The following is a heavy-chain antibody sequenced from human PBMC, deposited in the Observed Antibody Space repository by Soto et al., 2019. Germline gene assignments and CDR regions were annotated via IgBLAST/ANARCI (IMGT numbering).Heavy chain of an antibody. J-gene: IGHJ4*02. Sequence: TLSLTCTVSGGSISSGDYYWSWIRQPPGKGLEWIGYIYYSGSTYYNPSLKSRVTISVDTSKNQFSLKLSSVTAADTAVYYCARFGPAMVHKYGPFDYWGQGTLVTVSS. CDR3: ARFGPAMVHKYGPFDY. V-gene: IGHV4-30-4*01. D-gene: IGHD5-18*01. CDR2: IYYSGST. CDR1: GGSISSGDYY.